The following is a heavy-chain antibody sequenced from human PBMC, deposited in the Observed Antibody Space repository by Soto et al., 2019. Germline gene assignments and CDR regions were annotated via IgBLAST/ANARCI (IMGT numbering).Heavy chain of an antibody. Sequence: QVQLQESGPGLVKPSGTLSLTCAVSGGSISSSNWWSWVRQPPGKGLEWIGEIYHSGSTNYNPSLKCRVSLSIDKSRSHLSLMLLAVTAAEPAADCCARTLHLTWDHLYNVAHWGQGNLVSVSS. CDR1: GGSISSSNW. V-gene: IGHV4-4*01. D-gene: IGHD1-1*01. J-gene: IGHJ4*02. CDR3: ARTLHLTWDHLYNVAH. CDR2: IYHSGST.